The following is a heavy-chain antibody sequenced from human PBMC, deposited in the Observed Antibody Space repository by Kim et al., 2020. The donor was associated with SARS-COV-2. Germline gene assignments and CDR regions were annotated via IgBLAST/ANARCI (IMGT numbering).Heavy chain of an antibody. D-gene: IGHD3-16*01. CDR2: ISQSGNT. J-gene: IGHJ4*02. CDR3: ARGSGGSSGFDY. CDR1: GGSLGTSF. V-gene: IGHV4-59*13. Sequence: SETLSLTCSVSGGSLGTSFWSWIRQPPGKGLEWLAYISQSGNTKYGPSLHSGDTISIDTSKSIFSLRLTYVSAADTAVYYCARGSGGSSGFDYWGQGILVTVST.